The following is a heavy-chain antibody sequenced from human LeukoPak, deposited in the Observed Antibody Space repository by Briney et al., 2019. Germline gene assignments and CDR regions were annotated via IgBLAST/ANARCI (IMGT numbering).Heavy chain of an antibody. CDR3: ARGVTARGFYYYMDI. J-gene: IGHJ6*03. CDR2: ISAYNGNT. D-gene: IGHD2-21*02. CDR1: GYTFTSYG. Sequence: ASVKVSCKASGYTFTSYGISWVRQAPGQGLEWMGWISAYNGNTNYAQKLQGRVTMTRDTSITTAYMELSSLRSDDTAVYSCARGVTARGFYYYMDIWGKGTTVTISS. V-gene: IGHV1-18*01.